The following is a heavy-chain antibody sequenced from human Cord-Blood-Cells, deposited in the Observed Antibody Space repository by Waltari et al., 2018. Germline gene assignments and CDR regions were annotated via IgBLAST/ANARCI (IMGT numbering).Heavy chain of an antibody. CDR2: MNPNSGNT. CDR3: ARRYYYGSGSYYNFDY. V-gene: IGHV1-8*03. J-gene: IGHJ4*02. D-gene: IGHD3-10*01. Sequence: QVQLVQSGAEVKKPGASVTVSCKAPGYTFTSYDINCVPQATGQGLEWMGWMNPNSGNTGYAQKFQGRVTITRNTSISTAYMELSSLRSEDTAVYYCARRYYYGSGSYYNFDYWGQGTLVTVSS. CDR1: GYTFTSYD.